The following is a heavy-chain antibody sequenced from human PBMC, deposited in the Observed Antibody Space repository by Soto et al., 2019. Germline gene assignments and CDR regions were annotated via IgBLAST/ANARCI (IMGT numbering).Heavy chain of an antibody. CDR1: GFTFSSYG. V-gene: IGHV3-33*01. Sequence: GGSLRLSCVASGFTFSSYGMHWVRQAPGKGLEWVAVIWHDGSDKYYADSVKGRFTISRDNSKDTLYLQMNSLRAEDTAVYYCARVRRGYSYTLDYWGQGSLVTVSS. J-gene: IGHJ4*02. CDR3: ARVRRGYSYTLDY. CDR2: IWHDGSDK. D-gene: IGHD5-18*01.